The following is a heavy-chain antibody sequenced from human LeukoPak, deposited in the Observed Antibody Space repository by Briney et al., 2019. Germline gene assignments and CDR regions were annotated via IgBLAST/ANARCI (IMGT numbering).Heavy chain of an antibody. Sequence: ASVKVSCKASGYTFTSYYMHWVRQAPGQELEWMGIINPSGGSTSYAQKFQGRVTMTRDTSTSTVYMELSSLRSEDTAVYYCARTPDYGSGSYYKRGFDYWGQGTLVTVSS. CDR1: GYTFTSYY. J-gene: IGHJ4*02. CDR3: ARTPDYGSGSYYKRGFDY. D-gene: IGHD3-10*01. V-gene: IGHV1-46*01. CDR2: INPSGGST.